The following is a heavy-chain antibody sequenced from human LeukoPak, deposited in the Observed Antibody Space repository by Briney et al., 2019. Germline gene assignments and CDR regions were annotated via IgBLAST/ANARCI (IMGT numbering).Heavy chain of an antibody. D-gene: IGHD3-3*01. V-gene: IGHV4-34*01. Sequence: SETLSLTCAVYGGSFSGYYWSWIRQPPGQGLEWIGEINHSGSTNYNPSLKSRVTISVDTSKNQFSLKLSSVTAADTAVYYCARGSPNRITIFGVVTESGARSGYFDYWGQGTLVTVSS. J-gene: IGHJ4*02. CDR1: GGSFSGYY. CDR2: INHSGST. CDR3: ARGSPNRITIFGVVTESGARSGYFDY.